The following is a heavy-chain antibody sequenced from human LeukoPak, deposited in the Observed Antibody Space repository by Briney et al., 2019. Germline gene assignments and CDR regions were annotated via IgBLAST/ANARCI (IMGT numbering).Heavy chain of an antibody. Sequence: ASVKVSCKASSYTFTRYGISWVRQAPGQGLEWMGWISGSNGNTNYAQKFLGKVTMTADTSTSTAYMELRSLTSDDTAVYYCARSGRGTYYYFDLWGQGTLVTVSS. D-gene: IGHD5-12*01. J-gene: IGHJ4*02. CDR2: ISGSNGNT. CDR1: SYTFTRYG. CDR3: ARSGRGTYYYFDL. V-gene: IGHV1-18*01.